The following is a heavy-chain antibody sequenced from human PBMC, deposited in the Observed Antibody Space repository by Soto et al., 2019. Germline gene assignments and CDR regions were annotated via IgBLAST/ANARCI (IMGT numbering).Heavy chain of an antibody. CDR3: ARGRSFSYDSTPPPMFDP. V-gene: IGHV3-13*01. J-gene: IGHJ5*02. Sequence: GGSLRLSCAGSGFTFSTFDIHWVRQAPGKGLEWVSGIGTLSDTFYAASVQGRFTISRQNAKNSVYLQMNSLRAGDTAFYYCARGRSFSYDSTPPPMFDPWGQGTLVTVYS. CDR1: GFTFSTFD. CDR2: IGTLSDT. D-gene: IGHD3-10*01.